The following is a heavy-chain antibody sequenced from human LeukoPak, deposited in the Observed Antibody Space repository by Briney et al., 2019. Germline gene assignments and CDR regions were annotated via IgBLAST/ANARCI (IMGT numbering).Heavy chain of an antibody. CDR2: ISSDGSIK. CDR3: VKEYHSRGFGAYFDY. J-gene: IGHJ4*02. V-gene: IGHV3-30*18. Sequence: GGSLRLSCTASKFTFSHYGMQWVRQAPGKGLEWVAVISSDGSIKVYADSVKGRFTLSRDNSINTVDLQMNSLRAEDTAVYYCVKEYHSRGFGAYFDYWGQGTLVTVSS. CDR1: KFTFSHYG. D-gene: IGHD3-3*01.